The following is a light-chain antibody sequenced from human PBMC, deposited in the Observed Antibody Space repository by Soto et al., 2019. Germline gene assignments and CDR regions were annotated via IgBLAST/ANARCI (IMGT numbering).Light chain of an antibody. CDR3: GSFASRFTVV. CDR1: RSDVGAYNY. J-gene: IGLJ1*01. Sequence: QSALTQPASVSGSPGQSIAISCTGTRSDVGAYNYVSWYQQHPGKAPKLMISEITNRPSGVSDRFSGSKSGNTASLTISGLPAVEDADYYCGSFASRFTVVFGAGTKLTVL. CDR2: EIT. V-gene: IGLV2-14*01.